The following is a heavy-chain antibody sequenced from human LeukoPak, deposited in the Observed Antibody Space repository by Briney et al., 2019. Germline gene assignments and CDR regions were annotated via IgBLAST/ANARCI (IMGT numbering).Heavy chain of an antibody. J-gene: IGHJ4*02. D-gene: IGHD5-18*01. V-gene: IGHV4-34*01. CDR1: GGSFSGYY. Sequence: SETLSLTCAVSGGSFSGYYWSWIRQPPGKGLEWIGDINHSGSTNYNPSLKSRVTISVDTSKNQFSLQLSSVTAADTAVYYCARGVRGYGNEEGYWGQGTLVTVSS. CDR3: ARGVRGYGNEEGY. CDR2: INHSGST.